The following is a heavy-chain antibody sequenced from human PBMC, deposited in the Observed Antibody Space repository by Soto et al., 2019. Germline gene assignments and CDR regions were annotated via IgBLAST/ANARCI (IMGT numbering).Heavy chain of an antibody. CDR1: GDSISRSRFY. CDR3: VINVRSASYFDS. CDR2: VYFSGST. Sequence: SETLSLTCRVSGDSISRSRFYWGWIRQPPGKGLESVGIVYFSGSTNYNPSLKSRVSMSVDTSRNQFSLRLNSATAADTAVYYCVINVRSASYFDSWGQGTLLTVSS. J-gene: IGHJ4*02. D-gene: IGHD3-3*01. V-gene: IGHV4-39*01.